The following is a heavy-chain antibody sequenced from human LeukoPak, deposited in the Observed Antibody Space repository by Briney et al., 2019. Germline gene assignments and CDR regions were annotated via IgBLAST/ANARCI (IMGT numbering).Heavy chain of an antibody. J-gene: IGHJ4*02. CDR2: ISGSGGT. CDR3: AKDLTFNYYGSGSYPPNFDY. Sequence: PGGSLRLSCATSGFTFSSYGMHWVRQAPGKGLEWVSAISGSGGTYYADSVKGRFTISRDNSKNTLYLQMNSLRAEDTAVYYCAKDLTFNYYGSGSYPPNFDYWGQGTLVTVSS. CDR1: GFTFSSYG. V-gene: IGHV3-23*01. D-gene: IGHD3-10*01.